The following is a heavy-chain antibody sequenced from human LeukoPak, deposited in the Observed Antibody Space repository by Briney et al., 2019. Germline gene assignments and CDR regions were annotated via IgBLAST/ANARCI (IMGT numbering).Heavy chain of an antibody. J-gene: IGHJ4*02. CDR1: GESFSTYY. Sequence: PSETLSLTCAVYGESFSTYYWSWIRQPPGKGLEWIGEINHSGNTNYNPSLKSRVTISVDSSKNQFSLNLSSVTAADTAVYYCARFHISTGSFDFWGQGTLVTVSS. CDR2: INHSGNT. CDR3: ARFHISTGSFDF. V-gene: IGHV4-34*01. D-gene: IGHD3-9*01.